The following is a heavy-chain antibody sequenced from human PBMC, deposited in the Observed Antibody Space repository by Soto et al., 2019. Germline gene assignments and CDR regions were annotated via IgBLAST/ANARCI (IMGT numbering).Heavy chain of an antibody. J-gene: IGHJ4*02. Sequence: QVQLVESGGGVVRPGTSLRLSCAATGFSFSAHGMHWVRQAPGKGLEWLAVINDGSEEGYADSVRGRFTISRDNARNILYLQMDNLRAEDSALYYCARDALFGDNGLDHWGQGTLVTVSS. CDR2: INDGSEE. CDR1: GFSFSAHG. D-gene: IGHD2-21*02. CDR3: ARDALFGDNGLDH. V-gene: IGHV3-33*01.